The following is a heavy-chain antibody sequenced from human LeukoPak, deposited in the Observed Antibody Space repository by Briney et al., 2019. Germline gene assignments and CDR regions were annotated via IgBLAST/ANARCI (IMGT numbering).Heavy chain of an antibody. J-gene: IGHJ6*03. Sequence: GGSLRLSCAASGFTFSSYSMNWVRQAPGKGLEWVSYISSSSSTIYYADSVKGRFTISRDSAKNSLYLQMNSLRDEDTAVYYCARNYGDYFSDYYYMDDWGKGTPVTVSS. D-gene: IGHD4-17*01. V-gene: IGHV3-48*02. CDR3: ARNYGDYFSDYYYMDD. CDR2: ISSSSSTI. CDR1: GFTFSSYS.